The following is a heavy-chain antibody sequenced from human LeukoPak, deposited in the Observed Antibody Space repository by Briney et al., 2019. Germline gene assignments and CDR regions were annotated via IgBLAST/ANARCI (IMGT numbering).Heavy chain of an antibody. CDR3: ARHDYGDAPFDY. V-gene: IGHV1-2*02. J-gene: IGHJ4*02. CDR1: GYTFTGYY. Sequence: ASVKVSCKASGYTFTGYYIHWVRQAPGPGLEWMGWINPNSGGTNYAQKFQGRVTMTRDTSISTAYMELSRLRSDDTAVYYCARHDYGDAPFDYWGQGTLVTVSS. CDR2: INPNSGGT. D-gene: IGHD4-17*01.